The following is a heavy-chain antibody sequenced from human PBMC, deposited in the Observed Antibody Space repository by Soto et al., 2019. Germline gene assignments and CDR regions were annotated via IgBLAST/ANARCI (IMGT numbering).Heavy chain of an antibody. CDR1: GFTFSSYA. V-gene: IGHV3-23*01. CDR3: AKISSYYDGPH. Sequence: PGGSLTLSCAASGFTFSSYAMSWVRQAPGKGLEWVSAISGSGGSTYYADSVKGRFNTSRDHSKNTLYLQMNSLRAEDTAVYFCAKISSYYDGPHWGQGTLVTVSS. J-gene: IGHJ4*02. CDR2: ISGSGGST. D-gene: IGHD3-22*01.